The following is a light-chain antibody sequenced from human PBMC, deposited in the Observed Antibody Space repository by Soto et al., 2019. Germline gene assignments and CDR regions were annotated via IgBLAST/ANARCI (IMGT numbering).Light chain of an antibody. V-gene: IGKV3-20*01. J-gene: IGKJ2*01. CDR1: QSVSRNY. CDR3: QQYGRSPYT. Sequence: EIVLTQSPGTLSLSPVERATLACRASQSVSRNYLAWYQQKAGQAPRLLIYGASNRASGIPDRFSGSGSETDFSLNISRLEPEDVAVYTCQQYGRSPYTFGQGTKLELK. CDR2: GAS.